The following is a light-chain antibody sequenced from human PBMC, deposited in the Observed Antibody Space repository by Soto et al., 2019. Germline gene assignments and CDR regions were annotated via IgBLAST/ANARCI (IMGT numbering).Light chain of an antibody. CDR2: AVS. CDR3: ISYTDRQSYL. Sequence: QSALTQPASVSGPPGQSITISCSGTSSDIGSYDHVAWYQQFPGKSPKLIIYAVSDRPSGVSDRFSGSKSGISASLTISGPQTEDEADYYCISYTDRQSYLFGTGTKVTVL. J-gene: IGLJ1*01. CDR1: SSDIGSYDH. V-gene: IGLV2-14*03.